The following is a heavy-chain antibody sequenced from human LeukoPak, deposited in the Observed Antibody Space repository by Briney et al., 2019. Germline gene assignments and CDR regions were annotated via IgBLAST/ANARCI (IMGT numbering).Heavy chain of an antibody. CDR1: GGSISSYY. Sequence: SESLSLTCTVSGGSISSYYWSWIRQPPGKGLEWIGYIHYSGSTNYTPSLKSRVTISVDTSKNQFSLKMSSVTGADTGVYYCARAGVTAAYYFDYWGQGTLVTVSS. CDR3: ARAGVTAAYYFDY. J-gene: IGHJ4*02. CDR2: IHYSGST. V-gene: IGHV4-59*01. D-gene: IGHD3-10*01.